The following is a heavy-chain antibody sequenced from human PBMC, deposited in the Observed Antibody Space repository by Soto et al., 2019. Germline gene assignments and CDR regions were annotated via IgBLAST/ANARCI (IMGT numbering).Heavy chain of an antibody. J-gene: IGHJ4*02. D-gene: IGHD1-26*01. CDR1: GDSMTKYN. CDR2: IYTSGST. V-gene: IGHV4-4*07. Sequence: QVQLQESGPGLVKPSETLSLTCTVSGDSMTKYNRSWIRQPAGKGLEWIGRIYTSGSTNYNPSLKSRDTMSIDTSNDHVSLNLKSVTAADTAMYYCARTVGAAYYFDFWGEGALVTVSS. CDR3: ARTVGAAYYFDF.